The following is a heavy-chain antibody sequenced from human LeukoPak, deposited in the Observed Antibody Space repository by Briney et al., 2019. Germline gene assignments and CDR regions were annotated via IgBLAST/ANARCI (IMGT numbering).Heavy chain of an antibody. D-gene: IGHD4-17*01. J-gene: IGHJ4*02. Sequence: SGGSLRLSCAASGFTLDDYTMHWVRQAPGKGLEWVSLISWDGGTTFYADSVKGRFTISRDNSKNSLYLQMNSLRTEDTALYYCAKDSGYGDYRGYFDYWGQGTLVTVSS. CDR1: GFTLDDYT. CDR3: AKDSGYGDYRGYFDY. CDR2: ISWDGGTT. V-gene: IGHV3-43*01.